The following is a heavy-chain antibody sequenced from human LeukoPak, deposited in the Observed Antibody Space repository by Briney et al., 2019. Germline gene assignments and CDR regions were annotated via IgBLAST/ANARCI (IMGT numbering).Heavy chain of an antibody. CDR2: INHSGST. CDR3: ARQGGDQVLRYFDWLELGMDV. CDR1: GGSFSGYY. J-gene: IGHJ6*02. D-gene: IGHD3-9*01. Sequence: KPSETLSLTCAVYGGSFSGYYWSWIRQPPGKGLEWIGEINHSGSTNYNPSLKSRVTISVDTSKNQFSLKLSSVTAADTAVYYCARQGGDQVLRYFDWLELGMDVWGQGTTVTVSS. V-gene: IGHV4-34*01.